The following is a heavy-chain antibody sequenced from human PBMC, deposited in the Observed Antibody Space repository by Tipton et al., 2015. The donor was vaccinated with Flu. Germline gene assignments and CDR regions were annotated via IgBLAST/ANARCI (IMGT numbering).Heavy chain of an antibody. Sequence: TLSLTCTVSGGSISSSTYYWGWIRQPPGKGLGWIRSIFYSGNTYYNPSLKSRVTISVDTSKNYFSLKLGSVTAADTAMYYCAGSGAGGASHPWGQGTLVTVTS. V-gene: IGHV4-39*07. D-gene: IGHD2-8*02. CDR2: IFYSGNT. CDR1: GGSISSSTYY. J-gene: IGHJ5*02. CDR3: AGSGAGGASHP.